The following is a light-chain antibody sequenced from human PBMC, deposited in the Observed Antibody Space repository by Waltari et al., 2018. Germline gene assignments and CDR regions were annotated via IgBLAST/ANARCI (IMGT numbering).Light chain of an antibody. Sequence: EIVLTQSPATLSLSPGERATLSCRASQSVSSYLGWYQQKPGQAPRLLIYDASNRATGIPARFSGSGSGTDLTLTISGLEPEDFAVYYCQHRSRWPLTFGGGTKVEI. J-gene: IGKJ4*01. CDR3: QHRSRWPLT. CDR2: DAS. V-gene: IGKV3-11*01. CDR1: QSVSSY.